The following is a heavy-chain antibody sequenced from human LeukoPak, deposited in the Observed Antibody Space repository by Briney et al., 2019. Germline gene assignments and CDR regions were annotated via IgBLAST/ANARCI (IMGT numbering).Heavy chain of an antibody. D-gene: IGHD3-22*01. V-gene: IGHV3-30*18. J-gene: IGHJ4*02. CDR3: AKAEILSSGYYFPDFFDY. Sequence: HPGRSLRLSCAASGFSFSNYAIHWVRQAPGKGLEWVTVISFDGSNTYYADSVKGRFTISRDNSKNTLYLQMNSLRAEDTAVYYCAKAEILSSGYYFPDFFDYWGQGIMVTVSS. CDR2: ISFDGSNT. CDR1: GFSFSNYA.